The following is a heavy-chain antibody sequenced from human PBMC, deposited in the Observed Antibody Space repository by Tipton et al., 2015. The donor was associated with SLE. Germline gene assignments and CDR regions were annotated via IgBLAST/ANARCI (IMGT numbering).Heavy chain of an antibody. D-gene: IGHD3-16*01. CDR2: ISTFSVNP. V-gene: IGHV1-18*01. J-gene: IGHJ4*02. Sequence: QLVQSGGEVKKPGASVKVSCKASGYSFASYGIAWVRQAPGQGLEWMGWISTFSVNPNYAQKFQDRLIMTTDTSTSTAYMELRSLRPDDSATYYCARAGLRTGLYYFDYWGQGTLVTVSS. CDR3: ARAGLRTGLYYFDY. CDR1: GYSFASYG.